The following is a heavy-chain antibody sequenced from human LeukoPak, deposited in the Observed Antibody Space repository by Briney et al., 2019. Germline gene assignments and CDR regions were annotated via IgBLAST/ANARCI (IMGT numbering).Heavy chain of an antibody. CDR1: GYTFTSYP. V-gene: IGHV1-18*01. D-gene: IGHD4-17*01. J-gene: IGHJ4*02. CDR3: ARGYDYGDYVGDFDY. CDR2: ITTYNGNT. Sequence: GASVKVSCKASGYTFTSYPISWVRQAPGQGLEWMGWITTYNGNTNYAQKLQGRVTMTTDTSTSTAYMDLRGLRSDDTAVYYCARGYDYGDYVGDFDYWGRGTLVTVSS.